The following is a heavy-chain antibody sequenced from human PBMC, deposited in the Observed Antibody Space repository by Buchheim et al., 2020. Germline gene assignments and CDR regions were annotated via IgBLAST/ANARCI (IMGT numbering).Heavy chain of an antibody. D-gene: IGHD1-26*01. CDR3: AAEVGTKEFDH. CDR2: ISYEGSNK. V-gene: IGHV3-30-3*01. Sequence: QVQLVESGGGVVQPGRSQRLSCAASGFTFSSHAMHWVRQAPGKGLEWVAVISYEGSNKHYVDSVKGRFTISRANSKDTLYLQMNSLRREDTAVYYCAAEVGTKEFDHWGQGTL. CDR1: GFTFSSHA. J-gene: IGHJ4*02.